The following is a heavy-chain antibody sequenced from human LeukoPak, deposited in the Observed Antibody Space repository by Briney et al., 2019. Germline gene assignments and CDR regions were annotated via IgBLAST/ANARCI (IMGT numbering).Heavy chain of an antibody. J-gene: IGHJ4*02. V-gene: IGHV3-64D*09. D-gene: IGHD6-19*01. CDR3: VIGSSGWYPMVPFDY. Sequence: GGSLRLSCSASGFTFSSYAMHWVRQAPGKGLEYVSAISSNGGSTYYADSVKGRFTISRDNSKNTLYLQMSSLRAEDTAVYCCVIGSSGWYPMVPFDYWGQGTLVTVSS. CDR1: GFTFSSYA. CDR2: ISSNGGST.